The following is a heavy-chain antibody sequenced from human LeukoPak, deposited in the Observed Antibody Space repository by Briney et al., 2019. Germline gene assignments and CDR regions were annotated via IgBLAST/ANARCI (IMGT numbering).Heavy chain of an antibody. CDR2: IYYSGST. J-gene: IGHJ5*02. CDR3: ARHAGYSSWALNWFDP. D-gene: IGHD6-13*01. V-gene: IGHV4-39*01. CDR1: GGSISSGGYY. Sequence: SETLSLTCTVSGGSISSGGYYWSWIRQHPGKGLEWIGSIYYSGSTYYNPSLKSRVTISVDTSKNQFSLKLSSVTAADTAVYYCARHAGYSSWALNWFDPWGQGTLVTVSS.